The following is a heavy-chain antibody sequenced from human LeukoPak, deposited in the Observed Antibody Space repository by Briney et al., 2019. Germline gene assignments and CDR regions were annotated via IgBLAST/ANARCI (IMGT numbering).Heavy chain of an antibody. J-gene: IGHJ3*02. V-gene: IGHV4-38-2*02. CDR3: ARDLGRYYDRGTLSAFDI. CDR2: IYHSGTS. D-gene: IGHD3-9*01. Sequence: SETLSLTCTVSGYSISSGYYCGWIRQPPRRGLEGIGSIYHSGTSYYNPSLKSRRTISVDTSKNQLSLNLSSVTAADTAVYYCARDLGRYYDRGTLSAFDIWGQGTMVTVSS. CDR1: GYSISSGYY.